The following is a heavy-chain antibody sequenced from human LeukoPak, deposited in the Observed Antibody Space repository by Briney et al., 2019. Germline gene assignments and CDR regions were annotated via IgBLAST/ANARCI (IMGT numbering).Heavy chain of an antibody. CDR1: GFTFSSYS. Sequence: GGSLRLSCAASGFTFSSYSMNWVRQAPGKGLEWDSYIGSSSSTIYYADSVKGRFTISRDNAKNSLYLQMNSLRDEDTAVYYCARRYCSGGSCYSAYYYYGMDVWGQGTTVTVSS. J-gene: IGHJ6*02. CDR2: IGSSSSTI. D-gene: IGHD2-15*01. CDR3: ARRYCSGGSCYSAYYYYGMDV. V-gene: IGHV3-48*02.